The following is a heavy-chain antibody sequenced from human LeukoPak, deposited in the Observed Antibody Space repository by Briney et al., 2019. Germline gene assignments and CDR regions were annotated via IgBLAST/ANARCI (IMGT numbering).Heavy chain of an antibody. V-gene: IGHV1-2*02. D-gene: IGHD2-21*02. CDR1: GYTFTSYY. CDR2: INPNSGGT. CDR3: ARSGGFVVVTATEFDY. Sequence: ASVKVSCKASGYTFTSYYMHWVRQAPGQGLEWMGWINPNSGGTNYAQKFQGRVTMTRDTSISTAYMELSRLRSDDTAVYYCARSGGFVVVTATEFDYWGQGTLVTVSS. J-gene: IGHJ4*02.